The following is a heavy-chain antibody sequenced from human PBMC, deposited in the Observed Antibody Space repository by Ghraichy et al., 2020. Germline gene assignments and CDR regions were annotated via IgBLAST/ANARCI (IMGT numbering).Heavy chain of an antibody. CDR3: AREGIQLWTHVGYMDV. Sequence: ASVKVSCKASGYTFTGYYMHWVRQAPGQGLEWMGWINPNSGGTNYAQKFQGWVTMTRDTSISTAYMELSRLRSDDTAVYYCAREGIQLWTHVGYMDVWGKGTTVTVSS. CDR1: GYTFTGYY. CDR2: INPNSGGT. J-gene: IGHJ6*03. V-gene: IGHV1-2*04. D-gene: IGHD5-18*01.